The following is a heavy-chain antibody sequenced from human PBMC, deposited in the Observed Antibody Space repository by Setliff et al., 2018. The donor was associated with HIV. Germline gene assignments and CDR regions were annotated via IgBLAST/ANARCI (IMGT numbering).Heavy chain of an antibody. V-gene: IGHV4-61*02. Sequence: SETLSLTCTVSGDSINSGTYYWSWIRQPAGKGLEWIGRLHLSGDTNDNPSLKSRVTMSIDTSKNQFSLKLSSVTAADTAVYYCARATWLVHPFPLYYFDYWGQGTLVTVSS. CDR3: ARATWLVHPFPLYYFDY. D-gene: IGHD6-19*01. CDR1: GDSINSGTYY. J-gene: IGHJ4*02. CDR2: LHLSGDT.